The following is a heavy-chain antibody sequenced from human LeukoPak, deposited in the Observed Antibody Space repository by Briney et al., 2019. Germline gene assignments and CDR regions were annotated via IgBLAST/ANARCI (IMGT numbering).Heavy chain of an antibody. J-gene: IGHJ6*03. CDR1: GFTVSSNY. V-gene: IGHV3-53*01. D-gene: IGHD5/OR15-5a*01. Sequence: TGGSLRLSCAASGFTVSSNYMSWVRQAPGKGLEWVSVIYSGGSTYYADSVKGRFTISRDNSKNTLYLQMNSLRAEDTAVYYCARGSTDYYYYYMDVWGKGTTVTVSS. CDR2: IYSGGST. CDR3: ARGSTDYYYYYMDV.